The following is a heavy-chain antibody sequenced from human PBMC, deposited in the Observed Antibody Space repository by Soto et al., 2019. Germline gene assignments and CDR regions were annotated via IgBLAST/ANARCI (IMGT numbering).Heavy chain of an antibody. CDR3: ARAGSGAAAGHLPCDY. CDR2: IIPIFGTA. D-gene: IGHD6-13*01. V-gene: IGHV1-69*12. Sequence: QVQLVQSGAEVKKPGSSVKVSCKASGGTFSSYAISWVRQAPGQGLEWLGGIIPIFGTANYAQKFQGRVTITADESTSTAYMELSSLSSEDTAVYYCARAGSGAAAGHLPCDYWGQGTLVTVSS. CDR1: GGTFSSYA. J-gene: IGHJ4*02.